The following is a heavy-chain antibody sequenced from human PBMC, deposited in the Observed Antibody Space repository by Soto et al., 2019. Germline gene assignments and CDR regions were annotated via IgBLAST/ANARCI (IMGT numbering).Heavy chain of an antibody. D-gene: IGHD3-22*01. J-gene: IGHJ4*02. CDR3: AREGSSYYDSSGYYY. Sequence: GASVKVSCKASGYTFTTYYIHWVRQAPGQGLEWMGWISAYNGNTNYAQKLQGRVTMTKDTSTSTAYMELRSLRSDDTAVYYCAREGSSYYDSSGYYYWGQGTLVTVSS. V-gene: IGHV1-18*04. CDR2: ISAYNGNT. CDR1: GYTFTTYY.